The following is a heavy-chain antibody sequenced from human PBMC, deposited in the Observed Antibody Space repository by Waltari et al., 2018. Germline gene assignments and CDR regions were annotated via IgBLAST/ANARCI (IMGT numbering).Heavy chain of an antibody. J-gene: IGHJ4*02. D-gene: IGHD2-2*01. V-gene: IGHV3-23*03. CDR1: GFTFSSYA. CDR2: IYSGGST. Sequence: EVQLLESGGGLVQPGGSLRLSCAASGFTFSSYAMSWVRQAPGKGMEWVSVIYSGGSTYYADSGKGRFTISRDNSKNTRYLQMNSLRAEDTAVYYCAKDLVVPAAMFYLQWGQGTLVTVSS. CDR3: AKDLVVPAAMFYLQ.